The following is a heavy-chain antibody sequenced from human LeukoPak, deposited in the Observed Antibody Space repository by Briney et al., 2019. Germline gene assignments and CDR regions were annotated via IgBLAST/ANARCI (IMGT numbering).Heavy chain of an antibody. CDR1: GGTFSSYA. Sequence: ASVKVACKASGGTFSSYAISWVRQAPGQGLEWMGGIIPIVGTANYAQKFQGRVTITADKSTSTAYMELSSLRSEDTAVYYCARGGDYDILTGYLPSNWFDPWGQGTLVTVSS. V-gene: IGHV1-69*06. CDR2: IIPIVGTA. D-gene: IGHD3-9*01. J-gene: IGHJ5*02. CDR3: ARGGDYDILTGYLPSNWFDP.